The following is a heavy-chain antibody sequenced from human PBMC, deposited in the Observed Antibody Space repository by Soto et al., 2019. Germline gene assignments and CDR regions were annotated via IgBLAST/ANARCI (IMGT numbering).Heavy chain of an antibody. V-gene: IGHV3-23*01. CDR2: ISDSGGNI. CDR3: ARAVGPFDY. Sequence: GGSLRLSCATSGFTFSSYAMNWVRQAPGKGLEWVSAISDSGGNIYYADSVKGRFTISRDNSKNTLYLEMNSLRAEDAAVYYCARAVGPFDYWGQGTLVTVSS. D-gene: IGHD1-26*01. J-gene: IGHJ4*02. CDR1: GFTFSSYA.